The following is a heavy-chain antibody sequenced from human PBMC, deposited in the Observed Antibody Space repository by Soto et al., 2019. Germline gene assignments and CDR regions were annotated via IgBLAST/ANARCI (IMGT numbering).Heavy chain of an antibody. CDR3: ARLPLGSYSSSSYYYYGMDV. CDR2: IDPSDSYT. J-gene: IGHJ6*02. V-gene: IGHV5-10-1*01. D-gene: IGHD6-6*01. Sequence: LRICWRVAGDSFISHGVSWMSQMHGKGLEWMGRIDPSDSYTNYSPSFQGHVTISADKSISTAYLQWSSLKASDTAMYYCARLPLGSYSSSSYYYYGMDVWGQGTTV. CDR1: GDSFISHG.